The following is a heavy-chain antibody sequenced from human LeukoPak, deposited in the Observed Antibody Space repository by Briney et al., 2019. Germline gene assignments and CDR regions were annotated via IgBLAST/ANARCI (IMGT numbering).Heavy chain of an antibody. CDR3: ARGTVPVFGVVMTSYYFDY. Sequence: ASVKVSCKASGYTFTSYYMHWVRQAPGQGLEWMGIINPSGGSTSYAQKFQGRVTMTRDMSTSTVYMELSSLRSEDTAVYYCARGTVPVFGVVMTSYYFDYWGQGTLVTVSS. J-gene: IGHJ4*02. D-gene: IGHD3-3*01. CDR2: INPSGGST. V-gene: IGHV1-46*01. CDR1: GYTFTSYY.